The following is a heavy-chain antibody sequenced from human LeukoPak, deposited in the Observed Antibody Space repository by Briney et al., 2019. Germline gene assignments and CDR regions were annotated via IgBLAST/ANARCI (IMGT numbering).Heavy chain of an antibody. CDR2: IIPIFGTA. D-gene: IGHD3-3*01. V-gene: IGHV1-69*13. CDR1: GGTFSSYA. CDR3: ARNANYDFWSGYQNWFDP. J-gene: IGHJ5*02. Sequence: ASVKVSCKASGGTFSSYAISWVRQAPGQGLEWMGGIIPIFGTANYAQKFQGRVTITADESTSTAYMELSSLRSEDTAVYYCARNANYDFWSGYQNWFDPWGQGTLVTVSS.